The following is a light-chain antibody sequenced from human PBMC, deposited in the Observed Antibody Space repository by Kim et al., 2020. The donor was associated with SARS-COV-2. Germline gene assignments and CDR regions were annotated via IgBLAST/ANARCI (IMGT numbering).Light chain of an antibody. J-gene: IGKJ4*01. CDR3: KQYKSYPLT. V-gene: IGKV1-16*02. Sequence: SACVGDRVTITCRASQGIRNYLAGIQQKPGKAPKPLIYAASLLESGVSSKFSGSGSGTDFTLSISSLQPEDFAAYYCKQYKSYPLTFGGGTKLEI. CDR1: QGIRNY. CDR2: AAS.